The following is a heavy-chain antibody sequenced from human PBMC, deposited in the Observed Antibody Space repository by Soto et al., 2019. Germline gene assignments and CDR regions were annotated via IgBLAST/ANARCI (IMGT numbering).Heavy chain of an antibody. CDR1: GFSFSSYA. CDR3: ARAQGGYSGSYRFDY. V-gene: IGHV3-30*09. CDR2: ISYDGSKK. Sequence: PGGSLRLSCAASGFSFSSYAMHWVRQAPGKGLEWVGVISYDGSKKYYGDSVKGRFDISRDSSKSTVYLQMNSLRAEDTAVYYCARAQGGYSGSYRFDYWGQGTLVTVSS. J-gene: IGHJ4*02. D-gene: IGHD1-26*01.